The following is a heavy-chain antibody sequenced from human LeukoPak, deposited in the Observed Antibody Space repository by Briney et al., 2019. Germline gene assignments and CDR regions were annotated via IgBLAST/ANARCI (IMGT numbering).Heavy chain of an antibody. V-gene: IGHV3-23*01. J-gene: IGHJ5*02. Sequence: PGGSLRLSCAASGFTFSSYAMSWVRQAPGKGLEWVSAISGSGGNTYYADSVKGRFTISRDNSKNTPYLQMNSLRAEDTAVYYCAKSLTGSPNWSDPWGQGTLVTVSS. CDR2: ISGSGGNT. CDR1: GFTFSSYA. D-gene: IGHD3-9*01. CDR3: AKSLTGSPNWSDP.